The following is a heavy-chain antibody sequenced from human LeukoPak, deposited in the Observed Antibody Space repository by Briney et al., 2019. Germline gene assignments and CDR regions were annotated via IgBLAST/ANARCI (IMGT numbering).Heavy chain of an antibody. Sequence: GGSLRLSCAASGFTFRSYWMSWVRQAPGKGLEWVANINQGGSLKYYMDSVKGRFTISRDDAKNSLYVQMNSLRDEDTAVYYCARVEYSGWNLEYWGQGTLVTVSS. CDR2: INQGGSLK. V-gene: IGHV3-7*01. CDR3: ARVEYSGWNLEY. CDR1: GFTFRSYW. J-gene: IGHJ4*02. D-gene: IGHD5-12*01.